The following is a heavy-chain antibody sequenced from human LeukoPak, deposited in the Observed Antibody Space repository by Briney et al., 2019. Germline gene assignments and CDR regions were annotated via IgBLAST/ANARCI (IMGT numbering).Heavy chain of an antibody. D-gene: IGHD5-24*01. CDR3: ARESRDGYNYGDY. CDR2: IGAGGTFT. Sequence: GGSLRLSCTASGFTFSSYAMNWVRQAPGKGLEWVSGIGAGGTFTYYADSVKGRFTISRDNSKNTLYLQMNSLRAEDTAVYYCARESRDGYNYGDYWGQGTLVTVSS. V-gene: IGHV3-23*01. J-gene: IGHJ4*02. CDR1: GFTFSSYA.